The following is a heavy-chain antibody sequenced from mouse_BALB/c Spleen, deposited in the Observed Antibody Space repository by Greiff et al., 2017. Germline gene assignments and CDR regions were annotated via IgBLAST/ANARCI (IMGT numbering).Heavy chain of an antibody. CDR2: ISSGGST. D-gene: IGHD2-4*01. J-gene: IGHJ4*01. CDR3: ARVLIYYEGNYAMDY. V-gene: IGHV5-6-5*01. Sequence: EVKLVESGGGLVKPGGSLKLSCAASGFTFSSYAMSWVRQTPEKRLEWVASISSGGSTYYPDSVKGRFTISRDNARNILYLQMSSLRSEDTAMYYCARVLIYYEGNYAMDYWGQGTSVTVSS. CDR1: GFTFSSYA.